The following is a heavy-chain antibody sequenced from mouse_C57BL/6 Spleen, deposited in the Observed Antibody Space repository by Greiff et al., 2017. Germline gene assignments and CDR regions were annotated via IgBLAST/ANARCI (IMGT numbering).Heavy chain of an antibody. V-gene: IGHV2-9-1*01. J-gene: IGHJ1*03. Sequence: QVQLKESGPGLVAPSQSLSITCTVSGFSLTSYAISWVRQPPGKGLEWLGVIWTGGGSNYNSALKSRLSISKDNSKSQVFLKMNSLQTDDTARYYCARNVGYYGSSWNWYFDVWGTVTTVTVSS. D-gene: IGHD1-1*01. CDR1: GFSLTSYA. CDR2: IWTGGGS. CDR3: ARNVGYYGSSWNWYFDV.